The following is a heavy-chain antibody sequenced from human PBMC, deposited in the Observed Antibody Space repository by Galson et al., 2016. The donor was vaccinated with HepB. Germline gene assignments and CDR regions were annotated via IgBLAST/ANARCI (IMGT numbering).Heavy chain of an antibody. J-gene: IGHJ4*02. Sequence: SETLSLTCAVSGGSISSSSSYWGWIRQPPGKGLEWIGTVDDSGKTSLNPSLKSRVTISVDKSKNQFSLKLDSVTAADKAFYYCARETGAGTYQGFDYWGQETLATVSS. CDR1: GGSISSSSSY. CDR2: VDDSGKT. V-gene: IGHV4-39*07. CDR3: ARETGAGTYQGFDY. D-gene: IGHD1-1*01.